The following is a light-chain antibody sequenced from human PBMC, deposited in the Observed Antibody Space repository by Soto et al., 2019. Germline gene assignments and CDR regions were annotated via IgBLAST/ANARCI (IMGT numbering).Light chain of an antibody. CDR3: QQYGSTPPT. Sequence: EIVLTQSPGTLSLSPGERATLSCRASQSASSSFLAWYQQKPGQAPRLLIYDASSRATGIPDRFSGSGSGTDFTLTSSRLEPEVSAVYCCQQYGSTPPTFGPGTKVDVK. CDR2: DAS. J-gene: IGKJ3*01. V-gene: IGKV3-20*01. CDR1: QSASSSF.